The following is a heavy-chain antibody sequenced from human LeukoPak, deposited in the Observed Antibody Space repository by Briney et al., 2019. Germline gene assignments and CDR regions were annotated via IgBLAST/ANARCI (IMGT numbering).Heavy chain of an antibody. J-gene: IGHJ4*02. Sequence: LXLSCAASGFTFDDYAMHWVRQARGKGLEWVSGISWNSGSIVYADSVKGRFTISRDNAKNSLYLQMNSLRAEDMALYSCAKDLYYYDSSLFDYWGQGTLVTVSS. CDR3: AKDLYYYDSSLFDY. V-gene: IGHV3-9*03. CDR2: ISWNSGSI. D-gene: IGHD3-22*01. CDR1: GFTFDDYA.